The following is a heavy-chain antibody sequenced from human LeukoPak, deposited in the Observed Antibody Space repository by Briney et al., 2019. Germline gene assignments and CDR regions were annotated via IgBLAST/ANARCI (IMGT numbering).Heavy chain of an antibody. CDR2: ISYDGSNK. J-gene: IGHJ4*02. D-gene: IGHD4-17*01. Sequence: GGSLRLSCAASGFTFSSYAMHWVRQAPGKGLEWVAVISYDGSNKYYADSVKGRFTISRDNSKNTLYLQMNSLRAEDTAVYYCAKISHGTTVTRNYFDYWGQGTLVTVSS. V-gene: IGHV3-30*18. CDR1: GFTFSSYA. CDR3: AKISHGTTVTRNYFDY.